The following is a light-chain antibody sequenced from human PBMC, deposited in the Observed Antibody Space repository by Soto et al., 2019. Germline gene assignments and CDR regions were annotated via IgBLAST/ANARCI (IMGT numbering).Light chain of an antibody. J-gene: IGKJ3*01. Sequence: EIALTQSPGTLSVSPGERATLSCRASQSVSRNLAWYQQKPGQAPRLLIYGASSRATGIPDRFSGSGFGTDFTLTISRLEPEDFAVYYCQHYDISLFAFGPGTKVDIK. V-gene: IGKV3-20*01. CDR1: QSVSRN. CDR3: QHYDISLFA. CDR2: GAS.